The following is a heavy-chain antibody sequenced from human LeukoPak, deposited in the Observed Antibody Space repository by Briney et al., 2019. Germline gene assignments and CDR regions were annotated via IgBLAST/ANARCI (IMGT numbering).Heavy chain of an antibody. CDR3: ARGTGRGYSYGYFGAFDI. CDR1: GFTFSSYS. J-gene: IGHJ3*02. CDR2: ISSSSSTI. D-gene: IGHD5-18*01. V-gene: IGHV3-48*01. Sequence: GGSLRLSCAASGFTFSSYSMNWVRQAPGKGLEWVSYISSSSSTIYYADSVKGRFTISRDNAKNSLYLQMNSLRAEDTAVYYCARGTGRGYSYGYFGAFDIWGQGTMVTVSS.